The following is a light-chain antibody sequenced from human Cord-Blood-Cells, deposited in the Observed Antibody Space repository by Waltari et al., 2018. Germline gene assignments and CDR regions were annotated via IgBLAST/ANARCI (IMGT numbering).Light chain of an antibody. J-gene: IGLJ1*01. Sequence: SSELTQDPAVSVALGQTVRITCQGDSLSRYYASWYQQKPGQAPVLVIYGKNNRPSGIPDRFSGSSSGNTASLTITGAQAEDEADYYCNSRDSSGNYVFGTGTKVTVL. CDR3: NSRDSSGNYV. V-gene: IGLV3-19*01. CDR1: SLSRYY. CDR2: GKN.